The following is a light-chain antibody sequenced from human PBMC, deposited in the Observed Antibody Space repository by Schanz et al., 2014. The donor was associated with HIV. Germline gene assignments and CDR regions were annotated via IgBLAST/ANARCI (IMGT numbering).Light chain of an antibody. CDR3: SSHAGRSSFVV. Sequence: QSALTQPPSVSGSPGQSITISCTGTSSDVGGYNYVSWYQQHPGKAPKLMIYDVSNRPSGVSNRFSGSKSGNTASLTISVLQAEDEADYYCSSHAGRSSFVVFGGGTKLTVL. J-gene: IGLJ2*01. CDR2: DVS. CDR1: SSDVGGYNY. V-gene: IGLV2-14*01.